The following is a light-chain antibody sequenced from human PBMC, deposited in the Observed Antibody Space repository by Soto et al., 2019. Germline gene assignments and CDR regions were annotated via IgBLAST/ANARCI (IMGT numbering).Light chain of an antibody. CDR1: QGISSW. CDR2: AAS. J-gene: IGKJ3*01. Sequence: DIQMTQSPSSVSASVGDRVTITCRASQGISSWLAWYQQKPGKAHKLLIYAASSLQSGVPSRFSASGAETDFTLTLSSLHPEDFATYYGQQGNSFPFTFGPGTKVDIK. CDR3: QQGNSFPFT. V-gene: IGKV1-12*01.